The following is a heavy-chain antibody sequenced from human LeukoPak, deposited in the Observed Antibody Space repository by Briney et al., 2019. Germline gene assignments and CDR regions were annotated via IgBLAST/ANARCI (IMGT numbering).Heavy chain of an antibody. J-gene: IGHJ6*02. Sequence: SETLSLTCTGSGGSISSYYWSWIRQPPGKGLEWIGYIYYSGRTNYNPSLKSRVTISVDTSKNQFSLKMSSVTAADTAVYYCARDLVDTAMGYYYGMDVWGQGTTVTVSS. D-gene: IGHD5-18*01. CDR1: GGSISSYY. V-gene: IGHV4-59*01. CDR2: IYYSGRT. CDR3: ARDLVDTAMGYYYGMDV.